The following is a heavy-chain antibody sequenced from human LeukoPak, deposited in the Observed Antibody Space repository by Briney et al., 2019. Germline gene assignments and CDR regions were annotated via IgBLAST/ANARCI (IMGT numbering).Heavy chain of an antibody. Sequence: GGSLRLSCAPSGFTFSGYGMHWVRQAPGHGLESVAVISYDGSNKYYADSVKGRFTISRDNSKNTVYLQMNSLRAEDTAVYYCARGPRGNSYDPFWGQGSLVTVSS. V-gene: IGHV3-30*03. CDR3: ARGPRGNSYDPF. CDR1: GFTFSGYG. D-gene: IGHD5-18*01. CDR2: ISYDGSNK. J-gene: IGHJ1*01.